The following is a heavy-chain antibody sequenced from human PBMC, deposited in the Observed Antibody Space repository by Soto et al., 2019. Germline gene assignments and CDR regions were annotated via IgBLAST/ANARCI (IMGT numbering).Heavy chain of an antibody. D-gene: IGHD1-1*01. CDR1: GFIFSNYW. CDR2: IYVGDSDT. CDR3: ARLLGTTTVLDY. V-gene: IGHV5-51*01. J-gene: IGHJ4*02. Sequence: LGESLKISCKGSGFIFSNYWIGWVRQMPGKGLEWMGRIYVGDSDTKYSPTFQGQVTLSADRSISTAYLQWTSLKASDTGMYFCARLLGTTTVLDYWGQGTSVTVSS.